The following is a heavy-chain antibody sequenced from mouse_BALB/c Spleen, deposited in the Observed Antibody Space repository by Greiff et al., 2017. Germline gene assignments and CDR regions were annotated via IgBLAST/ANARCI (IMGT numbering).Heavy chain of an antibody. V-gene: IGHV2-6-2*01. CDR3: ARHGGYEDYAMDY. Sequence: VQRVESGPDLVAPSQSLSITCTVSGFSLTSYGVHWVRQPPGKGLEWLVVIWSDGSTTYNSALKSRLSISKDNSKSQVFLKMNSLQTDDTAMYYCARHGGYEDYAMDYWGQGTSVTVSS. CDR1: GFSLTSYG. J-gene: IGHJ4*01. D-gene: IGHD3-1*01. CDR2: IWSDGST.